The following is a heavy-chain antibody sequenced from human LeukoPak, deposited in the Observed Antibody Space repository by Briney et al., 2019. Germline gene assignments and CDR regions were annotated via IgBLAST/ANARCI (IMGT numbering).Heavy chain of an antibody. V-gene: IGHV4-59*01. J-gene: IGHJ4*02. CDR2: IYYSGST. Sequence: SETLSLTCTVSGGSISSYYWSWIRQPPGKGLEWIGYIYYSGSTNYNPSLKSRVTISVDTSSNQVSLKLSSVTAADAAVYYCGRNLGSGSDHWGQGTLVTVSS. CDR3: GRNLGSGSDH. D-gene: IGHD3-10*01. CDR1: GGSISSYY.